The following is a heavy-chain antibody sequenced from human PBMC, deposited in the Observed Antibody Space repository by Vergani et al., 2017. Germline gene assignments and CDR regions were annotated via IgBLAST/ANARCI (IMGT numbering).Heavy chain of an antibody. J-gene: IGHJ4*02. CDR3: ARGSSSWYGKFDY. CDR1: GFTFSSYA. D-gene: IGHD6-13*01. CDR2: ISYDGSNK. Sequence: QVQLVESGGGVVQPGRSLRLSCAASGFTFSSYAMHWVRQAPGKGLEWVAVISYDGSNKYYADSVKGRFTISRDNSTNTLYLQMNSLRAEDTAVYYCARGSSSWYGKFDYWGQGTLVTVSS. V-gene: IGHV3-30-3*01.